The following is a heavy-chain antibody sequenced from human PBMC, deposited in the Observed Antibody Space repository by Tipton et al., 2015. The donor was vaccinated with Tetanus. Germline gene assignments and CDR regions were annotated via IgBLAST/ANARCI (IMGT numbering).Heavy chain of an antibody. CDR1: GYSFSSYY. V-gene: IGHV5-51*01. Sequence: QLVQSGVEVKKPGESLRISCQASGYSFSSYYIAWVRQMPGRGLEWMGFIHPGESTTTYSPSFQGRVPFSADTSINTAYLHWASLTDSDTATYYCARRRSNTNLFSWFDPWGQGTPVTVSS. CDR3: ARRRSNTNLFSWFDP. J-gene: IGHJ5*02. CDR2: IHPGESTT. D-gene: IGHD3-9*01.